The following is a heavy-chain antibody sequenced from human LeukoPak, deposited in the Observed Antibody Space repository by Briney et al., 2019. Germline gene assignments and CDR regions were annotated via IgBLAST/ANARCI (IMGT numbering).Heavy chain of an antibody. CDR2: LYSTGNT. CDR3: ARTFPGSTRDDY. V-gene: IGHV3-66*01. CDR1: GVTVSSNY. D-gene: IGHD5-24*01. Sequence: GGSLRLSCAASGVTVSSNYMSWVRQAPGKGLEWVSVLYSTGNTYYAESVKGRFTISRDNSKNTLYLQMNSLRAEDTAVYYCARTFPGSTRDDYWGQGTLVTVSS. J-gene: IGHJ4*02.